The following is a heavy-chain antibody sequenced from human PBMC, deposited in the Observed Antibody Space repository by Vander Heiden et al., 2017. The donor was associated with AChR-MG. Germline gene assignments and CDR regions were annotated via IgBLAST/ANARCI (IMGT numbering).Heavy chain of an antibody. J-gene: IGHJ5*02. V-gene: IGHV1-46*01. CDR1: GYTFTNYF. CDR2: INPSAGST. D-gene: IGHD6-19*01. Sequence: QVQLVQSGAEVKKPGASVKVSCKASGYTFTNYFIHWLRQAPGQGLEWMGMINPSAGSTSYAQRFQGRVTMTRDTSTSTFYMELSSLRSEDTAIYYCATYMAAVYSNGWPDWFDPWGQGTLITVSS. CDR3: ATYMAAVYSNGWPDWFDP.